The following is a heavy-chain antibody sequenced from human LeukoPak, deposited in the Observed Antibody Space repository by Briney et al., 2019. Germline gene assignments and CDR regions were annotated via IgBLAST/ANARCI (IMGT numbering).Heavy chain of an antibody. J-gene: IGHJ4*02. Sequence: SETLSLTCSVSGGSISSYYWTWIRQPPGKGLEWIGYIYYSGSTNYNPSLKSRVTISVDTSKKQFSLKLSSVTAADTAVYYCASITSYSYFDYWGQGTLVIVSS. V-gene: IGHV4-59*01. D-gene: IGHD3-16*01. CDR1: GGSISSYY. CDR3: ASITSYSYFDY. CDR2: IYYSGST.